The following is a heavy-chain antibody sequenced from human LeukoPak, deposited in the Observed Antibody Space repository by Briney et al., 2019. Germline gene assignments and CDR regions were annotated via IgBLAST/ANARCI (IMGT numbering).Heavy chain of an antibody. V-gene: IGHV3-30*18. CDR1: GFTFSSYG. D-gene: IGHD3-16*01. CDR3: AKSDGRKMGELSY. CDR2: ISYDGSNK. J-gene: IGHJ4*02. Sequence: GGSLRLSCAASGFTFSSYGMHWGRQAPGKGLEWVAVISYDGSNKYYADSVKGRFTISRDNSENTLYLQMNSLRAEDTAVYYSAKSDGRKMGELSYWGQGTLVTVSS.